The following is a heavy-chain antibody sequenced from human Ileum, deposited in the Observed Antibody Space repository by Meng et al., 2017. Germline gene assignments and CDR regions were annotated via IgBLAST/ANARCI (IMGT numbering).Heavy chain of an antibody. V-gene: IGHV4-59*08. D-gene: IGHD2-8*01. CDR2: IHYSGRT. J-gene: IGHJ4*02. Sequence: QVQLQESGPGLVKPSETLSLTCTVSGDSISTYYWSWIRQPPGKGLEWIGYIHYSGRTDCNPSLKSRVTISADTSTNQFSLRLNSVTAADTVVYYCARYYRPNGVCSHFDYWGQGTLVTVSS. CDR1: GDSISTYY. CDR3: ARYYRPNGVCSHFDY.